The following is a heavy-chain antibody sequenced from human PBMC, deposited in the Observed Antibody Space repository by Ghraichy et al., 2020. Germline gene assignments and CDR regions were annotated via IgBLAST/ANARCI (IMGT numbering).Heavy chain of an antibody. CDR1: GFTVSSNY. Sequence: GSLRLSCAASGFTVSSNYMSWVRQAPGKGLEWVSVIYSGGSTYYADSVKGRFTISRDNSKNTLYLQMNSLRAEDTAVYYCAREGGGSGSYTGLFDYWGQGTLVTVSS. CDR3: AREGGGSGSYTGLFDY. D-gene: IGHD3-10*01. CDR2: IYSGGST. J-gene: IGHJ4*02. V-gene: IGHV3-66*01.